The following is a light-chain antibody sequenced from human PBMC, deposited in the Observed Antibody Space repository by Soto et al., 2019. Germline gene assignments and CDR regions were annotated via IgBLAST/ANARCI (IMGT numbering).Light chain of an antibody. V-gene: IGLV2-14*01. CDR2: DVS. Sequence: QSALTQPASVSGSPGQSVTISCTGTSSDVGAYNYASWYQQYPGAAPKVIIYDVSHRPAGVSDRFSGSKSGNTASLTISGLQSQDEADYYCTSYTGATNYVFGTGTKLTVL. CDR3: TSYTGATNYV. CDR1: SSDVGAYNY. J-gene: IGLJ1*01.